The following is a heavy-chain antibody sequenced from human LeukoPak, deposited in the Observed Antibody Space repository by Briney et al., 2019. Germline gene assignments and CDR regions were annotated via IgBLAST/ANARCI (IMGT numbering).Heavy chain of an antibody. D-gene: IGHD2-2*02. CDR2: INPSGGST. CDR3: ARDVQVVPAAIWTWSVTIFDC. J-gene: IGHJ4*02. CDR1: GYTFTSYY. Sequence: ASVKVSCKASGYTFTSYYMHWVRQAPGQGLEWMGIINPSGGSTSYAQKFQGRVTMTRDTSTSTVYMELSSLRSEDTAVYYCARDVQVVPAAIWTWSVTIFDCWGQGTLVTVSS. V-gene: IGHV1-46*01.